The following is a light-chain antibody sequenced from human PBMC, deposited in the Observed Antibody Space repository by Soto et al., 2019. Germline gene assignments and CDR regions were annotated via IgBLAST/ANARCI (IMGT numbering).Light chain of an antibody. CDR3: QLYNSYAWT. Sequence: IQMTQSPSTLTASVGDRVSITCRASQSISSWLPWYQQKPGKAPKLLIYKASSLESGVPSRFSGSGSGTEFTLTISSLQPDDFATYCCQLYNSYAWTFGQGTKVDIK. V-gene: IGKV1-5*03. J-gene: IGKJ1*01. CDR1: QSISSW. CDR2: KAS.